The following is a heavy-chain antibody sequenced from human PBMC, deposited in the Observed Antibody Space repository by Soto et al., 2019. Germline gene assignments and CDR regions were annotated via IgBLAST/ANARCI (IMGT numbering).Heavy chain of an antibody. CDR1: GGSINNHY. V-gene: IGHV4-59*11. J-gene: IGHJ4*02. Sequence: SETLSLTCHVSGGSINNHYWSWIRQPPGKGLEWIGYIYYSGSTNYNPSLKSRVTISVDTSKNQFSLKLSSVTAADTAVYYCAAGGGLPRYYWGQGTLVTVSS. CDR3: AAGGGLPRYY. D-gene: IGHD5-12*01. CDR2: IYYSGST.